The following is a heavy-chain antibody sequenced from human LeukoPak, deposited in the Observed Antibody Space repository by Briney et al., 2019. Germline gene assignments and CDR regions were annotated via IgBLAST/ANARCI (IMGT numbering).Heavy chain of an antibody. CDR2: IKQDGTEK. D-gene: IGHD1-26*01. CDR1: GFTFSSHW. Sequence: GGSLRLSCADSGFTFSSHWMAWVRQAPGKGLEWVANIKQDGTEKYYMDSVKGRFTISRDNAKNSLYLQMNSLRAEDTALYYCARGRWELLPALDYWGQGTLVTVSS. J-gene: IGHJ4*02. CDR3: ARGRWELLPALDY. V-gene: IGHV3-7*03.